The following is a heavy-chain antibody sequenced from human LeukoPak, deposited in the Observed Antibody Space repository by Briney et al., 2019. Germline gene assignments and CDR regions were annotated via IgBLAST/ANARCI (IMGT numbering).Heavy chain of an antibody. Sequence: SETLSLTCTVSGGSISRYYWSWIRQPAGEGLEWIGRIYTSGSTNYNPSLKSRVTMSVDTSKNQFSLKLSSVTAADTAVYYCARESSGNYYNPLGYMDVWGKGTTVTVSS. J-gene: IGHJ6*03. CDR2: IYTSGST. V-gene: IGHV4-4*07. CDR1: GGSISRYY. D-gene: IGHD3-10*01. CDR3: ARESSGNYYNPLGYMDV.